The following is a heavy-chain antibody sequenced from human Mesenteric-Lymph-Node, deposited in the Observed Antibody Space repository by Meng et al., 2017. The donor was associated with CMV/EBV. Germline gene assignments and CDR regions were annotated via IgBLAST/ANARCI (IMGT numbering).Heavy chain of an antibody. Sequence: FKNYWIGWVRQMPGKGLEWVGIIYPGDSDARYSPSFRGQVTISANKSIDTAYLQWSSLKASDTAMYYCARPTSITVVREIIIPDPFDYWGQGTLVTVSS. CDR1: FKNYW. CDR2: IYPGDSDA. J-gene: IGHJ4*02. D-gene: IGHD3-10*01. V-gene: IGHV5-51*01. CDR3: ARPTSITVVREIIIPDPFDY.